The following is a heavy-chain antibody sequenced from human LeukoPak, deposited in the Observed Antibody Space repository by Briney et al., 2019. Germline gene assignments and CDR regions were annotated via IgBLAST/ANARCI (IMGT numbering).Heavy chain of an antibody. CDR3: AKAPNYSGSVYNWFDP. CDR1: GFTFSTYA. V-gene: IGHV3-23*01. CDR2: ISGSGGST. J-gene: IGHJ5*02. Sequence: GGSRRLSCAASGFTFSTYAMGWVRHAPGNGLDWVSAISGSGGSTYYADSVKGGFTISRDNSKHKLYLQMNSLSAEDTAVYYCAKAPNYSGSVYNWFDPWGQGTLVTVSS. D-gene: IGHD3-10*01.